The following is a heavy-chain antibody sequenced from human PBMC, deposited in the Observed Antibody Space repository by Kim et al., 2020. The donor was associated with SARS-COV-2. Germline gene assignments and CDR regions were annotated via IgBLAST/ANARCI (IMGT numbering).Heavy chain of an antibody. Sequence: ASVKVSCKASGYTFTSYYMHWVRQAPGQGLEWMGIINPSGGSTSYAQKFQGRVTMTRDTSTSTVYMELSSLRSEDTAVYYCAISAVYCSSTSCYSARGPEGMDVWGQGTTVTVSS. D-gene: IGHD2-2*01. V-gene: IGHV1-46*01. J-gene: IGHJ6*02. CDR2: INPSGGST. CDR3: AISAVYCSSTSCYSARGPEGMDV. CDR1: GYTFTSYY.